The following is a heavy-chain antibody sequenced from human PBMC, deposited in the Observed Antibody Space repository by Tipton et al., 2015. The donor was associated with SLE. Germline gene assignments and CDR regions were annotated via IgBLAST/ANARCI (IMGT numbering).Heavy chain of an antibody. D-gene: IGHD1-26*01. CDR2: ISWIGST. CDR3: ARGYSGSYLGLAEYFQH. CDR1: GGSISSYY. Sequence: TLSLTCTVSGGSISSYYWTWIRQPPGKGLEWIGYISWIGSTNYNPSLKSRVTMSVDTSMNQFSLELSSVTAADTAVYYCARGYSGSYLGLAEYFQHWGQGTLVTVSS. J-gene: IGHJ1*01. V-gene: IGHV4-59*12.